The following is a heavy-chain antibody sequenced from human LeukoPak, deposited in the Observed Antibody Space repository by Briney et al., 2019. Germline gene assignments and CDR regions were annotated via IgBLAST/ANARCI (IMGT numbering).Heavy chain of an antibody. J-gene: IGHJ4*02. CDR3: AKDLYGEYDFDC. CDR2: ITSSGST. D-gene: IGHD4-17*01. Sequence: GGSLRLSCAASGFTFNNYDMNWVREAPGKGLEWVSVITSSGSTYAYSVTGRCTISRDNSKNTLYLQMNSLGAEDTAIYHCAKDLYGEYDFDCWARGTLVSVPS. V-gene: IGHV3-23*01. CDR1: GFTFNNYD.